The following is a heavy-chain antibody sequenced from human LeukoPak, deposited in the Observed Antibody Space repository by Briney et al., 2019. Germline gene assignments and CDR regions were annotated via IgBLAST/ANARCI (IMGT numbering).Heavy chain of an antibody. CDR2: INQDGSEE. D-gene: IGHD5-12*01. V-gene: IGHV3-7*01. CDR1: GFTFRNTG. J-gene: IGHJ4*02. Sequence: GGSLRLSCAASGFTFRNTGMHWVRQAPGKGLEWVAQINQDGSEEYYMDSVKARFTISRDNAKNSVFPQMNSLRAEDTAVYYCVRDGGVSGYDLLDYWGQGTLVTVSS. CDR3: VRDGGVSGYDLLDY.